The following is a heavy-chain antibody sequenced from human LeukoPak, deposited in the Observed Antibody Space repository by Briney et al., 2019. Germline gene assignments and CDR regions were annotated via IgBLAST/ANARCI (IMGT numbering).Heavy chain of an antibody. V-gene: IGHV3-30*03. D-gene: IGHD6-19*01. CDR1: GFTFSYYA. Sequence: GGSLRLSCAASGFTFSYYAMRWVRQAPGKGLEWVAVISNDGSKKFYIDSVKGRFTVSSDKSTDTLYLQMNSLRAEDTAVYYCARKAVAGSYDAFDIWGQGTMVTVSS. CDR2: ISNDGSKK. CDR3: ARKAVAGSYDAFDI. J-gene: IGHJ3*02.